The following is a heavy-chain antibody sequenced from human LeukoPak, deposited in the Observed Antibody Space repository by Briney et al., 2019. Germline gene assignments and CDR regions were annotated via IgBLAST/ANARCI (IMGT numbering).Heavy chain of an antibody. Sequence: SETLSLTCTVSGGSISSYYWSWIRQPPGKGLEWIGYIYYSGSTNYNPSLKSRVTISVDTSKNQFSLKLSSVTAADTAVYYFAGEYSSSCIVGRAFDIWGQGTMVTVSS. CDR1: GGSISSYY. CDR3: AGEYSSSCIVGRAFDI. CDR2: IYYSGST. V-gene: IGHV4-59*01. D-gene: IGHD6-6*01. J-gene: IGHJ3*02.